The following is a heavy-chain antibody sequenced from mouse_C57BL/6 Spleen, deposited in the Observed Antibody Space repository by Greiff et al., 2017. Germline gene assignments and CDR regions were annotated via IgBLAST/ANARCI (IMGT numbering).Heavy chain of an antibody. CDR2: IYPSDSET. CDR3: ASEGGLPTVAPDY. Sequence: QVQLQQPGAELVRPGSSVKLSCKASGYTFTSYWMDWVKQRPGQGLEWIGNIYPSDSETHYNQKFKDKATLTVDKSSSTACMQLSRLTSEDSAVYSGASEGGLPTVAPDYWGQGTTLTVSS. CDR1: GYTFTSYW. V-gene: IGHV1-61*01. D-gene: IGHD1-1*01. J-gene: IGHJ2*01.